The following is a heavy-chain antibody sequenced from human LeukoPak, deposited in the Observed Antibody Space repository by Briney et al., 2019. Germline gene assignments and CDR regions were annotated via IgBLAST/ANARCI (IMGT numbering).Heavy chain of an antibody. Sequence: EASVKVSCKASGGTFSSYAISWVRQAPGQGLEWMGGIIPIFGTANYAQKFQGRVTITADESTSTAYMELSSLRSEDTAVYYCARDFGGSYYRFDYWGQGTLVTVSS. V-gene: IGHV1-69*13. CDR1: GGTFSSYA. CDR3: ARDFGGSYYRFDY. D-gene: IGHD1-26*01. CDR2: IIPIFGTA. J-gene: IGHJ4*02.